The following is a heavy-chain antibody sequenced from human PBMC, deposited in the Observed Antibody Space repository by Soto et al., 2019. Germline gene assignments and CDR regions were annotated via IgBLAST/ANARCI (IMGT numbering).Heavy chain of an antibody. CDR3: ARARRGPAATPYFGY. CDR2: INHSGST. Sequence: SETLSLTCAVYGGSFSGYYWSWIRQPPGKGLEWIGEINHSGSTNYNPSLKSRVTISVDTSKNQFSLKLSSVTAADTAVYYCARARRGPAATPYFGYWGQGTLVTVSS. J-gene: IGHJ4*02. CDR1: GGSFSGYY. D-gene: IGHD2-15*01. V-gene: IGHV4-34*01.